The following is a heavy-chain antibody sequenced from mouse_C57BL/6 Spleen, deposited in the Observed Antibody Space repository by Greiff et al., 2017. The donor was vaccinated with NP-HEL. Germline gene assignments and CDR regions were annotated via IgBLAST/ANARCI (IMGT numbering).Heavy chain of an antibody. CDR2: IYPGSGST. CDR1: GYTFTSYW. D-gene: IGHD1-1*01. CDR3: ARERDYYYGRSYY. Sequence: QVQLQQPGAELVKPAASVKMSCKASGYTFTSYWITWVKQRPGQGLEWIGDIYPGSGSTNYNEKFKSKATLTVDTSSSTAYMQLSSLTSEDSAVYYCARERDYYYGRSYYWGQGTTLTVSS. V-gene: IGHV1-55*01. J-gene: IGHJ2*01.